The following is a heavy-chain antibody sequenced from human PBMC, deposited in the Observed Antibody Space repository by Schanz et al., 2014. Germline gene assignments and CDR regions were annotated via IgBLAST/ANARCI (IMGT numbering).Heavy chain of an antibody. J-gene: IGHJ4*02. V-gene: IGHV3-23*04. D-gene: IGHD3-3*01. CDR3: ARDKGGYYPFDY. CDR2: ISGRGGRT. Sequence: VQLVESGGGVVQPGTSLRLSCETSGFTFSNHAMSWVRQAPGKGLEWVSAISGRGGRTYYADSVKGRFTISRDNSKNTLYLQMNSLRAEDTAVYYCARDKGGYYPFDYWGQGTLVTVSS. CDR1: GFTFSNHA.